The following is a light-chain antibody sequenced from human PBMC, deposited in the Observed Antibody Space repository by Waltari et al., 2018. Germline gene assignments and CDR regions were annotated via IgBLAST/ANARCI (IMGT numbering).Light chain of an antibody. V-gene: IGKV1-5*03. CDR1: QSINRW. J-gene: IGKJ1*01. CDR3: QQYYSFST. CDR2: EAS. Sequence: DIQMTQSPSTLSASVGDRVTITPRASQSINRWLAWYQQKPGKAPKFMIYEASILESGVPSRFSGSGSGTEFTLTISSLQPDDFATYYCQQYYSFSTFGQGTKVEIK.